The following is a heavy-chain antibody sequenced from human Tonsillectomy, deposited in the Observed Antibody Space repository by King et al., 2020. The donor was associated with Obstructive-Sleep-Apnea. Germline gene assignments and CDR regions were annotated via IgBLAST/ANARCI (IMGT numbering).Heavy chain of an antibody. D-gene: IGHD6-13*01. Sequence: VQLVESGGGLVKPGGSLRLSCAASGFTFSDYYMTWIRQAPGKGLEWVSYISSSGATIYYADSVKGRFTISRDNAKNSLFLQMSSLRAEDTAVYYCAGNSSSWYYFDYWGQGTLVTVSS. J-gene: IGHJ4*02. CDR2: ISSSGATI. V-gene: IGHV3-11*01. CDR3: AGNSSSWYYFDY. CDR1: GFTFSDYY.